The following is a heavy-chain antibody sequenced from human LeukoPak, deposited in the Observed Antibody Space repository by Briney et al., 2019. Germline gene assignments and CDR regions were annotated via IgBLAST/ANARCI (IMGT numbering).Heavy chain of an antibody. J-gene: IGHJ4*02. Sequence: GASVKVSCTASGYTFTSYYMHWVRQAPGQGLEWMGIINPSGGSTSYAQKFQGRVTMTRDTSTSTVYMELSSLRSEDTAVYYCARGLFSEHSGSYPVGYWGQGTLVTVSS. CDR1: GYTFTSYY. CDR2: INPSGGST. D-gene: IGHD1-26*01. V-gene: IGHV1-46*01. CDR3: ARGLFSEHSGSYPVGY.